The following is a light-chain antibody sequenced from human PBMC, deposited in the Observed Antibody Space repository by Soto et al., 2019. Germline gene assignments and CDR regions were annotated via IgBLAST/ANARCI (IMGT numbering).Light chain of an antibody. V-gene: IGKV1-17*01. CDR2: AAS. J-gene: IGKJ4*01. CDR1: RGIRND. CDR3: LQHNNYPPLT. Sequence: DIQMTQSPSSLSASVGDRVTITCRASRGIRNDLAWYQQKEGKVPKRLIYAASRLESGVPSRFSGSGSGTEFPLTIRSMQPEDSATYYCLQHNNYPPLTFGGGTKVKIK.